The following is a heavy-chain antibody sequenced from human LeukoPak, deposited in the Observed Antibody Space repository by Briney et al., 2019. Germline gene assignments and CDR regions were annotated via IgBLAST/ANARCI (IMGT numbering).Heavy chain of an antibody. V-gene: IGHV5-51*01. J-gene: IGHJ4*02. Sequence: GGSLKISCKGSGYSFTSYWIGWVRQMPGKGLEWMGIIYPGDSDTRYSPSFQGQVTLSADKSISPAYLQWSSLKASDTAMYYCARTLTGQNYYFDYWGQGTLVTVSS. CDR3: ARTLTGQNYYFDY. CDR1: GYSFTSYW. CDR2: IYPGDSDT. D-gene: IGHD3-9*01.